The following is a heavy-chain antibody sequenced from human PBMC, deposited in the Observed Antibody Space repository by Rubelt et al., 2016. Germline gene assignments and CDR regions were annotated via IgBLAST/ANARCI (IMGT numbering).Heavy chain of an antibody. V-gene: IGHV4-34*01. J-gene: IGHJ4*02. Sequence: QVQLQQWGAGLLKPSETLSLTCAVYGGSFSGYYWSWIRQPPGKGLEWIGEINHSGSTNYNPSLKSRVTISVDTSKNQFSLKLSSVTAAGTAVYYCARGIVVVITSPYYFDYWGQGTLVTVSS. CDR1: GGSFSGYY. D-gene: IGHD3-22*01. CDR3: ARGIVVVITSPYYFDY. CDR2: INHSGST.